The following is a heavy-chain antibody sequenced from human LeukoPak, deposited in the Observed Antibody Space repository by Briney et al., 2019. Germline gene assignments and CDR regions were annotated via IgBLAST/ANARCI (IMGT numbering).Heavy chain of an antibody. CDR2: ISLTGLN. CDR1: GGSISNTNW. CDR3: SRENGAFSPFGY. V-gene: IGHV4-4*02. J-gene: IGHJ4*02. D-gene: IGHD2-8*01. Sequence: SGTLSLTCGVSGGSISNTNWWSWVRPPPGQGLEWIGEISLTGLNHYNPSLESRVTVSLDKSKNKLSLNLTSVTAADTAVYYCSRENGAFSPFGYWGQGTLVTVLS.